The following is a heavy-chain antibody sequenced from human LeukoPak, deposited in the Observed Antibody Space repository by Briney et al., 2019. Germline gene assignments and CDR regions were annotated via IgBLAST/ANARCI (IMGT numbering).Heavy chain of an antibody. CDR3: AKDPTGVLRYFDWL. D-gene: IGHD3-9*01. CDR1: GFTFTSYS. CDR2: ISGSGGST. J-gene: IGHJ4*02. Sequence: GGSLRLSCAASGFTFTSYSMNWVRQAPGKGLEWVSTISGSGGSTYYADSVKGRFTISRDNSKNTLYLQMNSLRAEDTAVYYCAKDPTGVLRYFDWLWGQGTLVTVSS. V-gene: IGHV3-23*01.